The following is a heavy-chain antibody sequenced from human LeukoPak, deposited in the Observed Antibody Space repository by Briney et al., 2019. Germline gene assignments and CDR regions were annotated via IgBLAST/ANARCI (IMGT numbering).Heavy chain of an antibody. Sequence: SETLSLTCSVSGDSISGSSYYWGWIRQPPGKGLEWIGSIYYSGSTYYNPSLKSRVTISVDTSKNQFSLKLSSVTAADTAVYYCARVGYYDSSAGNWFDPWGQGTLVTVSS. D-gene: IGHD3-10*01. J-gene: IGHJ5*02. CDR2: IYYSGST. V-gene: IGHV4-39*07. CDR1: GDSISGSSYY. CDR3: ARVGYYDSSAGNWFDP.